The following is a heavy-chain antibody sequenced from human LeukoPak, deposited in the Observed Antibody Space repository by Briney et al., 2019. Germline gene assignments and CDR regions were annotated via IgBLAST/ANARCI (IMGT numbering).Heavy chain of an antibody. Sequence: GGSLTLSCAASGFTFSNYAMSWVRQAPGKGLEWVSSISGSGGSTYYAGSVRGRFTISRDNSKNTLYLQMDSLRAEDTAVYYCAKGLVDIVATIDYWGQGTLVTVSS. V-gene: IGHV3-23*01. D-gene: IGHD5-12*01. J-gene: IGHJ4*02. CDR3: AKGLVDIVATIDY. CDR1: GFTFSNYA. CDR2: ISGSGGST.